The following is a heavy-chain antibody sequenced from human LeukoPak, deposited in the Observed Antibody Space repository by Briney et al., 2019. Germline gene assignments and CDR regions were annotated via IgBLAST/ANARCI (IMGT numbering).Heavy chain of an antibody. D-gene: IGHD3-22*01. V-gene: IGHV1-69*01. CDR3: ARDGPYNYYDSSGYYSSLDY. CDR1: GGTFSSYA. J-gene: IGHJ4*02. CDR2: VIPIFGTA. Sequence: SVKVSCXASGGTFSSYAISWVRQAPGQGLEWMGGVIPIFGTANYAQKFQGRVTITADESTSTAYMELSSLRSEDTAVYYCARDGPYNYYDSSGYYSSLDYWGQGTLVTVSS.